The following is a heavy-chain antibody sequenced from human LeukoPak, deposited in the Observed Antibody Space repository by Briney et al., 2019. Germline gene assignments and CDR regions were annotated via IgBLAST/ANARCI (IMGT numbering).Heavy chain of an antibody. CDR1: GFTFSSYA. V-gene: IGHV3-23*01. J-gene: IGHJ3*02. CDR2: ISGSGGST. D-gene: IGHD3-9*01. Sequence: GGSLRLSCAASGFTFSSYAMSWVRQAPGKGLEWVSAISGSGGSTYYADSVKGRFTISRDNSKDTLYLQMNSLRAEDTAVYYCAKLHYDILTGYFPDAFDIWGQGTMVTVSS. CDR3: AKLHYDILTGYFPDAFDI.